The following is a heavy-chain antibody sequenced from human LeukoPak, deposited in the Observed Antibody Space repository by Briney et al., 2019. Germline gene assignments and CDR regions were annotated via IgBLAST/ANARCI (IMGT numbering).Heavy chain of an antibody. V-gene: IGHV3-43*01. CDR1: GFTFDDYT. CDR3: ARDTGNGDAFDI. Sequence: GGSLRLSCAASGFTFDDYTMHWVRQAPGKGLEWVSLISWDGGSTYYADSVKGRFTISRDNAKKSLYLQMNSLRAEDTAVYYCARDTGNGDAFDIWGQGTMVTVSS. CDR2: ISWDGGST. D-gene: IGHD1-1*01. J-gene: IGHJ3*02.